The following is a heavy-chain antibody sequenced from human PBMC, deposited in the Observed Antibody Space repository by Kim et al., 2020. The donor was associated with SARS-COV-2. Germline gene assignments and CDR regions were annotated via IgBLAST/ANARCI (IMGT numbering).Heavy chain of an antibody. CDR1: GFTFSNYW. J-gene: IGHJ3*02. CDR3: ARAGYLGGLDI. Sequence: GGSLRLSCAASGFTFSNYWMHWVRQAPGKGPVWVSHLNIDGSTIDYADSVKGRFTISRDNAKNTLYLQMDSLSAEDTAVYYCARAGYLGGLDIWGQGTMVTVSS. CDR2: LNIDGSTI. D-gene: IGHD2-15*01. V-gene: IGHV3-74*01.